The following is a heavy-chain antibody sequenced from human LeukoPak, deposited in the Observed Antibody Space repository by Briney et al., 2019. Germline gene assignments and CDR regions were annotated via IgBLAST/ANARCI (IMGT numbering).Heavy chain of an antibody. CDR3: ATDLNWGFDY. J-gene: IGHJ4*02. CDR2: MSSSSNFI. CDR1: GFTFSSYS. D-gene: IGHD7-27*01. V-gene: IGHV3-21*01. Sequence: GGSLRLSCAASGFTFSSYSLNWVRQAPGKGLEWVSSMSSSSNFIYYADSLKGRFTISRDNAKNSLYLQMNSLRAEDTAVYYCATDLNWGFDYWGQGTLVTVSS.